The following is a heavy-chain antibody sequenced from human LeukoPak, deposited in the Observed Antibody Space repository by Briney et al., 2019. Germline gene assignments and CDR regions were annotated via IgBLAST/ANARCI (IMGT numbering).Heavy chain of an antibody. V-gene: IGHV4-39*01. D-gene: IGHD3-10*01. CDR2: IYYSGST. Sequence: PSETLSLTCTVSGGSISSSSYYWGWIRQPPGKGLVWIGSIYYSGSTYYNPSLKSRVTISVDTSKNQFSLKLSSVTAADTAVYYCASRASGSSVEYWGQGTLVTVSS. CDR1: GGSISSSSYY. CDR3: ASRASGSSVEY. J-gene: IGHJ4*02.